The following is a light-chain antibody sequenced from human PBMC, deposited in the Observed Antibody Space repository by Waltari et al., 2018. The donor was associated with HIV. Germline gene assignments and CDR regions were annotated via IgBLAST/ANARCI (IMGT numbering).Light chain of an antibody. CDR3: SSYSSTNTLGV. Sequence: QSALTQPASMSGSPGQSITISCTGASSDVGGYNYVSWYQHHPGKAPKLIIYEVTNRPSGVSNRFSGSKSGNTASLTISGLQPEDEADYYCSSYSSTNTLGVFGGGTIRTVL. CDR1: SSDVGGYNY. J-gene: IGLJ3*02. CDR2: EVT. V-gene: IGLV2-14*01.